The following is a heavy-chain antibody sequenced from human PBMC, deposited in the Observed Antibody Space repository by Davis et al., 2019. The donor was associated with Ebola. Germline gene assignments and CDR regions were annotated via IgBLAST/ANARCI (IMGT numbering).Heavy chain of an antibody. CDR2: ISSSSSYI. J-gene: IGHJ4*02. Sequence: GGSLRLSCAASGFTFSSYSMNWVRQAPGKGLEWVSSISSSSSYIYYADSVKGRFTISRDNAKNSLYLQMNSLRAEDTAVYYCARDRTAYSGYVDYFDYWGQGTLVTVSS. CDR3: ARDRTAYSGYVDYFDY. CDR1: GFTFSSYS. V-gene: IGHV3-21*01. D-gene: IGHD5-12*01.